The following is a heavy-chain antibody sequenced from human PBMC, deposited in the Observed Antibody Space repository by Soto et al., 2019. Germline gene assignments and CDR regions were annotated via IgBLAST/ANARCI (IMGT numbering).Heavy chain of an antibody. CDR1: GFTFSDFY. V-gene: IGHV3-11*06. CDR3: VRGGGGGQFDS. J-gene: IGHJ4*02. D-gene: IGHD2-21*01. CDR2: ISPNSKYR. Sequence: SLRLSCVASGFTFSDFYMTWIRQAPGKGLEWLSYISPNSKYREYADSVKGRHTISRDNAKKSLYLQMNSLRAEDTAVYYCVRGGGGGQFDSWGQGTLVTVSS.